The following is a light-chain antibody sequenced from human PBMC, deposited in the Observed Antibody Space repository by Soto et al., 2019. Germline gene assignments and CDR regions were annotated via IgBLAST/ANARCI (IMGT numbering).Light chain of an antibody. Sequence: QSALTQPRSVSGSPGQSVTISCTGTSSDVGGYNYVSWYQQHPGKAPKLMIYDVSKRPSWVPDRFSGSKSGNTASLTISGLQAEDEADYYCCSYGGSYTFVFGGGTKLTVL. V-gene: IGLV2-11*01. CDR1: SSDVGGYNY. J-gene: IGLJ2*01. CDR2: DVS. CDR3: CSYGGSYTFV.